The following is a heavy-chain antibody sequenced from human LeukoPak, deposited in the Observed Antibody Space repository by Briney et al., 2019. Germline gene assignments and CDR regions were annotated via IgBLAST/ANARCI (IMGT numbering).Heavy chain of an antibody. V-gene: IGHV3-30*02. Sequence: GGSLRLSCAASGFTFSSYGMHWVRQAPGKGLEWVAFIRYDGSNKYYADSVKGRFTISRDNSKNTLYLQMNSLRAEDTAVYYCAKAEDYYDSSGYYPPLGNWFDPWGQGTLVTVSS. CDR2: IRYDGSNK. D-gene: IGHD3-22*01. CDR3: AKAEDYYDSSGYYPPLGNWFDP. CDR1: GFTFSSYG. J-gene: IGHJ5*02.